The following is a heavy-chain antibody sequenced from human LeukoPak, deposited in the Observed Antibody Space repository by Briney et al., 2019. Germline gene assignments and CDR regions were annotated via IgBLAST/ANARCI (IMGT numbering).Heavy chain of an antibody. Sequence: GASVKVSCKASGYTFTGYYIHWVRQAPGQGLEWMGWISAYNGNTNYAQKLQGRVTMTTDTSTSTAYMELRSLRSDDTAVYYCARGLYSSSPDWFDPWGQGTLVTVSS. D-gene: IGHD6-6*01. J-gene: IGHJ5*02. CDR3: ARGLYSSSPDWFDP. CDR1: GYTFTGYY. V-gene: IGHV1-18*04. CDR2: ISAYNGNT.